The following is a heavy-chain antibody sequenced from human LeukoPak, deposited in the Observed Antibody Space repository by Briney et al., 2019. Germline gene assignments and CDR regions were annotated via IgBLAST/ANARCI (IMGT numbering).Heavy chain of an antibody. V-gene: IGHV1-58*01. CDR3: AASPDSYDSSGYSYYFDY. Sequence: VASVKVSCKASGFTFTSSAVQWVRQARGQRLEWIGWIVVGSGNTNYAQKFQERVTITRDMSTSTAYMELSSLRSEDTAVYYCAASPDSYDSSGYSYYFDYWGQGTLVTVSS. CDR1: GFTFTSSA. CDR2: IVVGSGNT. D-gene: IGHD3-22*01. J-gene: IGHJ4*02.